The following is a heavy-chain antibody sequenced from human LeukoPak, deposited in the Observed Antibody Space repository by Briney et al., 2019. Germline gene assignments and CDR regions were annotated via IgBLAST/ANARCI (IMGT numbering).Heavy chain of an antibody. CDR2: IWYDGSNK. Sequence: GRSLRLSCAASGFTFSSYGMHWVRQAPGKGLEWVAVIWYDGSNKYYADSVKGRFTISRDNSKNTLYLQMNSLRAEDTAVYFCAKDKDPWKSTSISDFDYWGQGTLVTVSS. CDR3: AKDKDPWKSTSISDFDY. CDR1: GFTFSSYG. V-gene: IGHV3-33*06. D-gene: IGHD1-1*01. J-gene: IGHJ4*02.